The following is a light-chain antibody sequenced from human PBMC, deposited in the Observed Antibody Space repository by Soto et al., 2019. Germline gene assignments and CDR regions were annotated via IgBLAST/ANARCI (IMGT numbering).Light chain of an antibody. J-gene: IGLJ1*01. V-gene: IGLV2-23*01. CDR2: EGS. CDR1: SSDVGSYNL. Sequence: QSVLTQPASVSGSPGQSITISCTGTSSDVGSYNLVSWYQQHPGKAPKLMIYEGSKRPSGVSNRFSGSKSGNTASLTISGLQAEDEADYYCCSYAGSSNYVLGHGTKGTVL. CDR3: CSYAGSSNYV.